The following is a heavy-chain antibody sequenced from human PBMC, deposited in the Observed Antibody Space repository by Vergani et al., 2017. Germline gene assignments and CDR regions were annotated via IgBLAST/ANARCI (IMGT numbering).Heavy chain of an antibody. CDR3: ARVMYRDEASTGYRLEGMDI. CDR1: GGSISSSSYY. V-gene: IGHV4-61*05. J-gene: IGHJ6*02. Sequence: QLQLQESGPGLVKPSETLSLTCTVSGGSISSSSYYWGWIRQPPGKGLEWIGYIYSTGSTNYNPSLNSRVTMSVDTSKNQFSLKLRSVTAADTALYFCARVMYRDEASTGYRLEGMDIWGQGTTVTISS. D-gene: IGHD3-9*01. CDR2: IYSTGST.